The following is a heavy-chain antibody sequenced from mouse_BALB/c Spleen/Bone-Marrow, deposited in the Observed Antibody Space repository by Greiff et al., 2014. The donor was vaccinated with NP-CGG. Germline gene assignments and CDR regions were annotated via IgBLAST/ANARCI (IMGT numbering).Heavy chain of an antibody. CDR3: ARDEDYAMDY. J-gene: IGHJ4*01. CDR1: GFTFSSFG. Sequence: EVQRVESGGGLVQPGGSRKLSCAASGFTFSSFGTHWVRQAPEKGLEWVAYISSGSSTIYYADTVKGRFTISRDNPKNTLFLQMTSLRSEDTSMYYCARDEDYAMDYWGQGTSVTVSS. V-gene: IGHV5-17*02. CDR2: ISSGSSTI.